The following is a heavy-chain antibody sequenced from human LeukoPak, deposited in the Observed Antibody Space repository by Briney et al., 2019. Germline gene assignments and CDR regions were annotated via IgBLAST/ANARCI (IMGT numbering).Heavy chain of an antibody. D-gene: IGHD2-15*01. CDR2: ISGRGGTT. V-gene: IGHV3-23*01. J-gene: IGHJ6*03. CDR3: AKGELSSRFYYYMDV. Sequence: PGGSLRLSCAASGSSFYTYAMSWVRQAPGKGLEWGAAISGRGGTTFYADSVQGRFTISRDNSRNTLYLQMNSLRAEDTAIYYCAKGELSSRFYYYMDVWGKGTTVTISS. CDR1: GSSFYTYA.